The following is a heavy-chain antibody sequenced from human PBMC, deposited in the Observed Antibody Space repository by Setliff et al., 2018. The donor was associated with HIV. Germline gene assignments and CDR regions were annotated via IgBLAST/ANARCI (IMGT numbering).Heavy chain of an antibody. V-gene: IGHV1-69-2*01. Sequence: ASVKVSCKVSTFTFTDYILYWVRQAPGQTLEWMGQIYPKNGETVYAEKFYGRLTITADTSADTTYLELTSLRSDDTAVYYCARDSCSSTSCYFDDWFDPWGQGTLVTVSS. D-gene: IGHD2-2*01. J-gene: IGHJ5*02. CDR2: IYPKNGET. CDR1: TFTFTDYI. CDR3: ARDSCSSTSCYFDDWFDP.